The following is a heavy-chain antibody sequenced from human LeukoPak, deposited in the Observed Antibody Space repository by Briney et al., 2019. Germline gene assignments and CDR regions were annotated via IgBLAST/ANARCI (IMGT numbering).Heavy chain of an antibody. CDR1: GFRFDNYA. CDR3: YGEGY. V-gene: IGHV3-23*01. D-gene: IGHD4/OR15-4a*01. CDR2: ISATGDST. Sequence: GGSLRLSCAVSGFRFDNYAMSWIRQAPGKGLDWVSTISATGDSTYYADSVKGRFTVSRDNSKNTVYLQLNSLSAEDTAVYYCYGEGYWGQGTLVTVSS. J-gene: IGHJ4*02.